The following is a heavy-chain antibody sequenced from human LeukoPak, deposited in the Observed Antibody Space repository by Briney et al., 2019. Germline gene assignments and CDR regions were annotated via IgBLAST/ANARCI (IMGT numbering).Heavy chain of an antibody. V-gene: IGHV1-8*03. J-gene: IGHJ4*02. D-gene: IGHD2-15*01. CDR2: MNSNSGNT. CDR1: GYTFTSYD. Sequence: RASVKVSFKASGYTFTSYDINWVQQAPGQGLEWMGWMNSNSGNTGYAQKFQGRLTITRITSISTAYMELSSLRSEDTAVYYCARGASRSFDYWGQGTLVTVSS. CDR3: ARGASRSFDY.